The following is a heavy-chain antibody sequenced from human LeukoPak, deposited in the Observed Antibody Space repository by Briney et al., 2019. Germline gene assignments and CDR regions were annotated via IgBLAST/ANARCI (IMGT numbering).Heavy chain of an antibody. V-gene: IGHV3-9*01. J-gene: IGHJ4*02. CDR3: ARGDYSNYMILGY. CDR1: GFTFDDYA. CDR2: ISWNSGSI. Sequence: GGSLRLSCAASGFTFDDYAMHWVRQAPGKGLEWVSGISWNSGSIGYADSVKGRFTISRDNAKNSLYLQMNSLRAEDTAVYYCARGDYSNYMILGYWGQGTLVTVSS. D-gene: IGHD4-11*01.